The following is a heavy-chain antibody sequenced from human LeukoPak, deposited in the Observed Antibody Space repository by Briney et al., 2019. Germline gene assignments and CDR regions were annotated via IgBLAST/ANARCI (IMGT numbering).Heavy chain of an antibody. J-gene: IGHJ4*02. CDR3: AIAVGGYSYKFDS. D-gene: IGHD5-18*01. CDR2: MYYTGIT. CDR1: GGSISGGDYN. Sequence: SQTLSLTCTVSGGSISGGDYNWGWIRQSQGKGLEWIGYMYYTGITFYNPSLTSRVATSVDMSKDQFSLKLSAVTAADTAVYYCAIAVGGYSYKFDSWGQGTLVTVSS. V-gene: IGHV4-30-4*08.